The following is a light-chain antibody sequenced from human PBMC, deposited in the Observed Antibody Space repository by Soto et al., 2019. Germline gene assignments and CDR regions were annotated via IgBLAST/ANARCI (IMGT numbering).Light chain of an antibody. Sequence: DIQMTQSPSPLSASVGDRVTITCRASQTIRTRLAWYQQKPGKAPKLLIYDASTLDSGVPSRFSGSGSETDFTLTISGLQPDDFATYYCQQYTTFSRAFGQGTTMDI. CDR2: DAS. V-gene: IGKV1-5*01. J-gene: IGKJ1*01. CDR1: QTIRTR. CDR3: QQYTTFSRA.